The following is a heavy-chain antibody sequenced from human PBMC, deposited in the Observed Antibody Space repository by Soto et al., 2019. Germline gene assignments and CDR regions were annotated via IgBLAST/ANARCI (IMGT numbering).Heavy chain of an antibody. D-gene: IGHD1-26*01. CDR1: GDSVSSNSAA. CDR2: TYYRSKWYN. J-gene: IGHJ5*02. V-gene: IGHV6-1*01. CDR3: ARAVHSGSYFEGYNWFDP. Sequence: PSQTLSLTCAISGDSVSSNSAAWNWIRQSPSRGLEWLGRTYYRSKWYNDYAVSVKSRITINPDTSKNQFSLQLNSVTPEDTAVYYCARAVHSGSYFEGYNWFDPWGQGTLVTVSS.